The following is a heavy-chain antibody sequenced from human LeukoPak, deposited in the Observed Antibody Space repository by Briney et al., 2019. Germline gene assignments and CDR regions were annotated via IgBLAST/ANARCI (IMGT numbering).Heavy chain of an antibody. D-gene: IGHD6-13*01. Sequence: WQTLSLTCSICGDSVSSNRAASNWTSKSPSRGLEWLGRTYHRSKWYHDYAVSVKSRITINPDTSKTQFSLQLNSVTTEDTAVYYCAREREYRSSWAPFDFWGQGTLVTVSS. J-gene: IGHJ4*02. CDR1: GDSVSSNRAA. CDR2: TYHRSKWYH. CDR3: AREREYRSSWAPFDF. V-gene: IGHV6-1*01.